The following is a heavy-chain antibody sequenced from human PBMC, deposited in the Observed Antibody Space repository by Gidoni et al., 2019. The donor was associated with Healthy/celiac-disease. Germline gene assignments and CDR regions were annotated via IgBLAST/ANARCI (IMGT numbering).Heavy chain of an antibody. Sequence: EVQLVESGGGLVKPGGSLRLSCAASGFTFSNAWMSWVHQAPGKGLEWVGRIKSKTDGGTTDYAAPVKGRFTISRDDSKNTLYLQMNSLKTEDTAVYYCTTGLLWNIVVVPAAITPGRFDPWGQGTLVTVSS. CDR2: IKSKTDGGTT. J-gene: IGHJ5*02. V-gene: IGHV3-15*01. D-gene: IGHD2-2*01. CDR1: GFTFSNAW. CDR3: TTGLLWNIVVVPAAITPGRFDP.